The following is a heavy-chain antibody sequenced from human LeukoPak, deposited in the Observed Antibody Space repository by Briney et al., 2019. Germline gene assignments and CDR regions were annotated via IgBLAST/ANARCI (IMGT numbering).Heavy chain of an antibody. CDR2: IIPIFGTA. Sequence: ASVKVSCKASGGTFSSYAISWVRQAPGQGLEWMGGIIPIFGTANYAQKFQGRVTITADESTSTAYMELSSLRSEDTAVYYCAREGYSSGWLDYWGQGTLVTVSS. CDR3: AREGYSSGWLDY. D-gene: IGHD6-19*01. V-gene: IGHV1-69*13. CDR1: GGTFSSYA. J-gene: IGHJ4*02.